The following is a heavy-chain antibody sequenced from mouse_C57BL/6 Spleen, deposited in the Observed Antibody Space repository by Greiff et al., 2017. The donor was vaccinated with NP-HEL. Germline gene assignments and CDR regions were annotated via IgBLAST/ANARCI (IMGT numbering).Heavy chain of an antibody. J-gene: IGHJ3*01. CDR3: ASPYDEAWFAY. CDR2: IWSGGST. V-gene: IGHV2-2*01. Sequence: VQLQQSGPGLVQPSQSLSITCTVSGFSLTSYGVHWVRQSPGKGLEWLGVIWSGGSTDYNAAFISRLSISKDNSKSQVFFKMNSLQADDTAIYYCASPYDEAWFAYWGQGTLVTVSA. CDR1: GFSLTSYG. D-gene: IGHD2-12*01.